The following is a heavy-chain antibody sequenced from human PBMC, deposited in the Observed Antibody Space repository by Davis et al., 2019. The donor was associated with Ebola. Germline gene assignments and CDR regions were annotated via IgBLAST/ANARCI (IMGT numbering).Heavy chain of an antibody. CDR1: GFTVSSNY. Sequence: GGSLRLSCAASGFTVSSNYMSWVRQAPGKGLEWVSAISGSGGSTYYADSVKGRFTISRDNSKNTLYLQMNSLRAEDTAVYYCAKARGYSGYDWDVYYYGMDVWGKGTTVTVSS. D-gene: IGHD5-12*01. V-gene: IGHV3-23*01. J-gene: IGHJ6*04. CDR3: AKARGYSGYDWDVYYYGMDV. CDR2: ISGSGGST.